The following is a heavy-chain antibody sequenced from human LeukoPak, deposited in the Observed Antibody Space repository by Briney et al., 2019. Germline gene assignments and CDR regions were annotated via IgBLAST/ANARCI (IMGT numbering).Heavy chain of an antibody. D-gene: IGHD3-10*02. CDR1: GFTFSSYS. Sequence: GGSLRLSCAASGFTFSSYSMNWARQAPGKGLQWVSYISTSGNTKYYADSVRGRFTISRDNAKNSLYLQMNSLRAEDTAVYYCAELGITMIGGVWGKGTTVTISS. CDR3: AELGITMIGGV. CDR2: ISTSGNTK. J-gene: IGHJ6*04. V-gene: IGHV3-48*04.